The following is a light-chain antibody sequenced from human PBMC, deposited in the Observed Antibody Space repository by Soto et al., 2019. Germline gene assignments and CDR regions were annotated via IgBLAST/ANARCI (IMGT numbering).Light chain of an antibody. CDR3: QQYGSSRPT. CDR2: NTS. Sequence: EIVLTQSPGTLSLSPGERATLSCRASQSVSSSSLAWYQQKPGQAPRLLIYNTSSRPTGVPDRFSGSGSETDFTLIISGLEPEDFALYYCQQYGSSRPTFGQGTKVEIK. J-gene: IGKJ1*01. CDR1: QSVSSSS. V-gene: IGKV3-20*01.